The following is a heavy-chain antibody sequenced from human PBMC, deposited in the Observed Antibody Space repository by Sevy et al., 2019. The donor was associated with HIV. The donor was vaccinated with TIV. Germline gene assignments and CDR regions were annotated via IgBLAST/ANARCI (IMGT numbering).Heavy chain of an antibody. Sequence: GGSLRLSCAASGFTFSSYWMSWVRQAPGKGLEWVANIKQDGSEKYYVDSVKGRFTISRDNAKNSLYLQMNSLRAEDTAVYYCARDQFGGYDLDYFDYWGQGTLVTVSS. CDR3: ARDQFGGYDLDYFDY. J-gene: IGHJ4*02. V-gene: IGHV3-7*01. CDR1: GFTFSSYW. D-gene: IGHD5-12*01. CDR2: IKQDGSEK.